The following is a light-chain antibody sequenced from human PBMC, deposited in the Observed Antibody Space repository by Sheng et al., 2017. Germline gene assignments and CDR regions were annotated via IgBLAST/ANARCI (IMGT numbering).Light chain of an antibody. CDR2: KAS. Sequence: DIQMTQSPSTLSASVGDRVTITCRASQSISSWLAWYQQKPGKAPKLLIYKASSLESGVPSRFSGSGSGTEFTLTISSLQPDDFATYYCQQYNSSPWTFGQGTEGG. CDR3: QQYNSSPWT. V-gene: IGKV1-5*03. J-gene: IGKJ1*01. CDR1: QSISSW.